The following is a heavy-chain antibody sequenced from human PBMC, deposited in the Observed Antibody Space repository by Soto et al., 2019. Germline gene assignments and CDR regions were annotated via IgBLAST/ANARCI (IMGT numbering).Heavy chain of an antibody. CDR3: TRVRDSETYFDY. J-gene: IGHJ4*02. D-gene: IGHD1-26*01. CDR1: GFTFSNYW. Sequence: EAQLVESGGGLVQPGGSLRLSCAASGFTFSNYWMNWVRQGPGKGLVWVSRINSDGSSIDYADSVKGRFTISRDNAKNTLYLQMNSLRAEDTAVYYCTRVRDSETYFDYWGQGTLVTVSS. CDR2: INSDGSSI. V-gene: IGHV3-74*01.